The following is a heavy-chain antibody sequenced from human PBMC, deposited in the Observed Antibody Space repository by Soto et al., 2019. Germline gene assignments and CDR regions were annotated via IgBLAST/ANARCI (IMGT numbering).Heavy chain of an antibody. Sequence: SETLSLTCAVYGGSFSGYYWSWIRQPPGKGLEWIGEINHSGSTNYNPSLKSRVTISVDTSKNQFSLKLSSVTAADTAVYYCETAQDPTVTTPYVEIDYWGQGTLVTVSS. J-gene: IGHJ4*02. CDR1: GGSFSGYY. CDR2: INHSGST. D-gene: IGHD4-17*01. V-gene: IGHV4-34*01. CDR3: ETAQDPTVTTPYVEIDY.